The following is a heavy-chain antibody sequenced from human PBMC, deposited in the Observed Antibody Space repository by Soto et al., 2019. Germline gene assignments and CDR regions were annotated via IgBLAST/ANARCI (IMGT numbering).Heavy chain of an antibody. D-gene: IGHD3-10*01. V-gene: IGHV5-51*01. Sequence: RGESLKISCKGSGYSFTSYWIGWVRQMPGKGLEWMGIIYPGDSDTRYSPSFQGQVTISADKSISTAYLQWSSLKASDTAMYYCARHEGYYGSPAAGLFDYWGQGTLVTVSS. CDR2: IYPGDSDT. CDR3: ARHEGYYGSPAAGLFDY. J-gene: IGHJ4*02. CDR1: GYSFTSYW.